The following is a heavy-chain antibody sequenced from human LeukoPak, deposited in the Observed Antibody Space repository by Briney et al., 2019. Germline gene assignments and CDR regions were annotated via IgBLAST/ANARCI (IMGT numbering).Heavy chain of an antibody. D-gene: IGHD3-16*01. V-gene: IGHV4-34*01. Sequence: PSETLSLTCAVYGGSFSGYYWSWIRQPPGKGLERIGEINHSGSTNYNPSLKSRVTISVDTSKNQFSLRLTSVTAADTAVYYCARQLDHYDNIYYFDYWGQGTLVTVSS. CDR3: ARQLDHYDNIYYFDY. J-gene: IGHJ4*02. CDR1: GGSFSGYY. CDR2: INHSGST.